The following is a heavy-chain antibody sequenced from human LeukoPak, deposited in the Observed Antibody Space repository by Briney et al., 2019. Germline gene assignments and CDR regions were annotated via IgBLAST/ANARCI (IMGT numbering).Heavy chain of an antibody. V-gene: IGHV7-4-1*02. Sequence: ASVKVSCNASGYTFTSYAMNWVRQAPGQGLEWMGWINTNTGNPTYAQGFTGRFVFSLDTSVSTAYLQISSLKAEDTAVYYCARDRAVARSYYGMDVWGQGTTVTVSS. D-gene: IGHD6-19*01. CDR2: INTNTGNP. CDR1: GYTFTSYA. J-gene: IGHJ6*02. CDR3: ARDRAVARSYYGMDV.